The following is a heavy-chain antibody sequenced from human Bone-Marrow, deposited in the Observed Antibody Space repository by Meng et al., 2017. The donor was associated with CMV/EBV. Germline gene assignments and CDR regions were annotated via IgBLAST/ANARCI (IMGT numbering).Heavy chain of an antibody. CDR1: GFTVSSSY. Sequence: GESLKISCAASGFTVSSSYMNWVRQAPGKGPEWVSIIYASGTAYYADSVKGRFTISRDNLKNTLYLQMDSLRAEDTAVYYCARDRGELMYYFDYWDQGTLVTVSS. J-gene: IGHJ4*02. V-gene: IGHV3-53*01. D-gene: IGHD1-26*01. CDR2: IYASGTA. CDR3: ARDRGELMYYFDY.